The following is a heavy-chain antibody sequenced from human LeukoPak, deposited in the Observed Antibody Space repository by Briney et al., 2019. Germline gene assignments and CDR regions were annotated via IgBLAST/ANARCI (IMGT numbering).Heavy chain of an antibody. D-gene: IGHD6-13*01. CDR1: GFIFGNAY. CDR3: TRDAAGDSTGDGDYYFDY. Sequence: GGSLRLSCVASGFIFGNAYMSWVRQAPGKGLEWVGFIRTKPYGETTEYAASVRGRFTLSRDDSKSIAYLQMNSLKTEDTAVYYCTRDAAGDSTGDGDYYFDYWGQGTLVTVSS. V-gene: IGHV3-49*04. J-gene: IGHJ4*02. CDR2: IRTKPYGETT.